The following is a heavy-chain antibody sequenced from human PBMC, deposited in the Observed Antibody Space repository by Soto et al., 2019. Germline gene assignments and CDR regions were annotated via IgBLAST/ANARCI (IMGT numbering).Heavy chain of an antibody. Sequence: QVQLVQSGAEVKKPGASVKVSCKVSGYTLNEVAMHWVRHAPGKGLEWLGGFDPDEAETIYAQHFQGRVTMTEDTPTDTVYMELSSLRSEDTALYFCTTYHGDYNFEHWCQGTLVPVSS. D-gene: IGHD4-17*01. CDR1: GYTLNEVA. CDR3: TTYHGDYNFEH. J-gene: IGHJ5*02. CDR2: FDPDEAET. V-gene: IGHV1-24*01.